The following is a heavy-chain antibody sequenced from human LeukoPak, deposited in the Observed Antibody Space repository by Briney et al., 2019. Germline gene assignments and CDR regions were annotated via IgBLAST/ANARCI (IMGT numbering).Heavy chain of an antibody. CDR1: GGSISSYY. J-gene: IGHJ4*02. CDR3: ARGSYSVDY. CDR2: IYYSGST. D-gene: IGHD1-26*01. V-gene: IGHV4-59*01. Sequence: TSETLSLTCTVSGGSISSYYWSWLRQPPGKGMEWIGYIYYSGSTNYNPSLKSRVTISVDRSKNQFSLKLSSVTAADTAVYYCARGSYSVDYWGQGTLVTVSS.